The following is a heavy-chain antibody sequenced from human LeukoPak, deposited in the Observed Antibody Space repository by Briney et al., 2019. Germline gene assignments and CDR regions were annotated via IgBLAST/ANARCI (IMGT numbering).Heavy chain of an antibody. J-gene: IGHJ5*01. CDR2: IFYSGTT. Sequence: SETLSLTCSVSGDSISTTTFYWGWNRQSPGKGLEWIGSIFYSGTTYYTPSLKSRVTLSLDTSKNQFSLRLTTVTAADTAVYFCARQIAVVEPTDPNWFDSWGQGILVTVSS. CDR1: GDSISTTTFY. V-gene: IGHV4-39*07. CDR3: ARQIAVVEPTDPNWFDS. D-gene: IGHD2-21*01.